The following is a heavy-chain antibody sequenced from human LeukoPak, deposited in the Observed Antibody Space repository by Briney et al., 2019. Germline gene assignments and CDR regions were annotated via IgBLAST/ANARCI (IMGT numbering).Heavy chain of an antibody. Sequence: AGSLRLSCAASGFTFSSYWMSWVRQAPGKGLEWAANIKEDGTHKYYVGSVRGRFTISRDNAKNSLYLQMNSLRAEDTAIYYCAREARGTRAAFDVWGQGTMVTVFS. D-gene: IGHD2-8*01. J-gene: IGHJ3*01. CDR2: IKEDGTHK. CDR3: AREARGTRAAFDV. V-gene: IGHV3-7*01. CDR1: GFTFSSYW.